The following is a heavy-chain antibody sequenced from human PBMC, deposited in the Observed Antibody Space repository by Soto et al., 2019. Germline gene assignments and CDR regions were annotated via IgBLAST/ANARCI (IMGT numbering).Heavy chain of an antibody. D-gene: IGHD3-10*01. V-gene: IGHV4-59*01. CDR3: ARVPELLLWFGELLPHFDY. CDR1: GDTIRSDY. J-gene: IGHJ4*02. Sequence: SETLSLTCSVSGDTIRSDYWNWIRQPPGKRLEWIGYISYTGSTNYNPSLRSRVTISVDTSKNQFSLKLSSVTAADTAVYYCARVPELLLWFGELLPHFDYWGQGTLVTVSS. CDR2: ISYTGST.